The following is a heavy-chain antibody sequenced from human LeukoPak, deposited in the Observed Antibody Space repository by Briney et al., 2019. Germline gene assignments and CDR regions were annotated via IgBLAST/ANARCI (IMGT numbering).Heavy chain of an antibody. Sequence: IHARSGITYYADSVQGRFTISRDNAKESVFLQMNSLRADDTAVYYCARDGVTIFGVASYWGQGTLVTVSS. D-gene: IGHD3-3*01. CDR3: ARDGVTIFGVASY. J-gene: IGHJ4*02. V-gene: IGHV3-48*01. CDR2: IHARSGIT.